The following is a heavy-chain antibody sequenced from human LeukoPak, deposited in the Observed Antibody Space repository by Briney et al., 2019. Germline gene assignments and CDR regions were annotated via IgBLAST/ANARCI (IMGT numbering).Heavy chain of an antibody. CDR1: GCTFHDYF. Sequence: ASVKVSCKASGCTFHDYFLHWVRQAPGQGLEWMGWINPNSGGTTFAQKFQGRVTMTRDTSISTAYMELSRQGSDDTAVYYCARVFNYYDTSGYYTWGQGTLVTVSS. CDR3: ARVFNYYDTSGYYT. V-gene: IGHV1-2*02. CDR2: INPNSGGT. J-gene: IGHJ5*02. D-gene: IGHD3-22*01.